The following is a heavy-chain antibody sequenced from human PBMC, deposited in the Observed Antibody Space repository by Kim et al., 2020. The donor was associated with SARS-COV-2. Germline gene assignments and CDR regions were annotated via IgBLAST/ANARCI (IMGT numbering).Heavy chain of an antibody. J-gene: IGHJ4*02. D-gene: IGHD5-12*01. CDR2: GST. CDR3: AKGRLYSDY. V-gene: IGHV3-23*01. Sequence: GSTYYADSVKGRFTISRDNSRNSHYLQMNNLRAEDTALYYCAKGRLYSDYWGQGTLVTVSS.